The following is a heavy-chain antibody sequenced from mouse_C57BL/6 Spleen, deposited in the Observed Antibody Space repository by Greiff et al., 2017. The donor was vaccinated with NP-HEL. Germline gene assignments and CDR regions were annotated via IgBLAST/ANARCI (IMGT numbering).Heavy chain of an antibody. CDR1: GYTFTSYW. J-gene: IGHJ2*01. Sequence: QVQLKQPGAELVRPGSSVKLSCKASGYTFTSYWMHWVKQRPIQGLEWIGNIDPSDSETHYNQKFKDKATLTVDKSSSTAYMQLSSLTSEDSAVYYCAREGSSGHFDYWGQGTTLTVSS. V-gene: IGHV1-52*01. CDR3: AREGSSGHFDY. CDR2: IDPSDSET. D-gene: IGHD3-2*02.